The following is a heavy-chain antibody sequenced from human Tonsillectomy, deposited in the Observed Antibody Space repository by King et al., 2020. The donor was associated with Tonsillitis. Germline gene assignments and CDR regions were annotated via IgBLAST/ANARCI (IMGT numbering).Heavy chain of an antibody. J-gene: IGHJ4*02. D-gene: IGHD2-2*02. V-gene: IGHV1-58*02. CDR2: IVVGSGNT. CDR1: GFTFTSSA. CDR3: AALCSSTSCYTGYFDY. Sequence: MQLVQSGPEVKKPGTSVKVSCKASGFTFTSSAMQWVRQARGQRLDWIGWIVVGSGNTNYAQKFQERVTITRDMSTSTAYMELSSLRSEDTAVYYCAALCSSTSCYTGYFDYWGQGTLVTVSS.